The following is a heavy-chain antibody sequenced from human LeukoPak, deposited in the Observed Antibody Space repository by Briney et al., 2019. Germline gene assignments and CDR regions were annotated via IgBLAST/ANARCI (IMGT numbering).Heavy chain of an antibody. D-gene: IGHD5-12*01. J-gene: IGHJ4*02. CDR1: GFTLTSYG. Sequence: PGGSLRLSCPASGFTLTSYGMSWVRQAPGKGLEWVSGISGSAGSTHYADSVKGRFTISRDDSKNTLYLQMNSLRAEDTAVYYCASGYDYHFDYWGQGTLVTVSS. CDR2: ISGSAGST. CDR3: ASGYDYHFDY. V-gene: IGHV3-23*01.